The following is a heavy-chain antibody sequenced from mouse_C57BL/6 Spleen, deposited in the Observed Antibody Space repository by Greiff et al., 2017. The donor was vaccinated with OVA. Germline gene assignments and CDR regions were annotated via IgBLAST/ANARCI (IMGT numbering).Heavy chain of an antibody. D-gene: IGHD1-1*01. CDR3: ARGGNYYGSFDY. J-gene: IGHJ2*01. Sequence: QVQLQQPGAELVRPGSSVKLSCKASGYTFTSYWMDWVKQRPGQGLEWIGNIYPSDSESPSNQKFKDKATLTVDKSSSTAYMQLSSLTSEDAAVYYCARGGNYYGSFDYWGQGTTLTVSS. V-gene: IGHV1-61*01. CDR2: IYPSDSES. CDR1: GYTFTSYW.